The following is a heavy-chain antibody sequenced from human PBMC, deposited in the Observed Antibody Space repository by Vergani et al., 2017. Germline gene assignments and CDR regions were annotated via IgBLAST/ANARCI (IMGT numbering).Heavy chain of an antibody. V-gene: IGHV1-69*02. CDR3: ARGVAPTYTDWFDP. CDR1: GGTFSSYT. Sequence: QVQLVQSGAEVKKPGSSVKVSCKASGGTFSSYTISWVRQAPGQGLEWMGRIIPILGIANYAQKFQGRVTITADKSTSTAYMELSSLRSEDTAVYYWARGVAPTYTDWFDPWGQGTLVTVSS. D-gene: IGHD5-18*01. J-gene: IGHJ5*02. CDR2: IIPILGIA.